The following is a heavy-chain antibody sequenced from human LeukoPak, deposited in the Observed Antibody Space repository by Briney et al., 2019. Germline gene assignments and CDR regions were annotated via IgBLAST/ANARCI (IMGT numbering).Heavy chain of an antibody. V-gene: IGHV4-39*01. D-gene: IGHD3-22*01. J-gene: IGHJ1*01. CDR1: GDSVSRSDSY. CDR2: IYYSGRT. CDR3: ARRRYYDSSGYLE. Sequence: KPSETLSLTCTIFGDSVSRSDSYWDWVRQPPGKGLEWIGTIYYSGRTYYSPSLKSRVTLSVDMSDNQFSLTLSSVTAADTALYFCARRRYYDSSGYLEWGKGTLVTVSS.